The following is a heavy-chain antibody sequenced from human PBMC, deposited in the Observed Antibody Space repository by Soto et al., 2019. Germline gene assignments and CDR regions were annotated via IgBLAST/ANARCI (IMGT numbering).Heavy chain of an antibody. CDR3: ASGIAVAGIYNYYGMAV. Sequence: GASVKVSCKASCYTFTSYGISWVRQAPGQGREWMGWISAYNGNTNYAQKLQGRVNMTTDTPTSTAYMELRSLRSDNTAVYYCASGIAVAGIYNYYGMAVWAKGPRSPSP. CDR1: CYTFTSYG. CDR2: ISAYNGNT. J-gene: IGHJ6*02. V-gene: IGHV1-18*04. D-gene: IGHD6-19*01.